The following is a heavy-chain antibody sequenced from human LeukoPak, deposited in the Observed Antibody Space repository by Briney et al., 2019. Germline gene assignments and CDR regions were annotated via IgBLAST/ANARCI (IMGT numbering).Heavy chain of an antibody. V-gene: IGHV3-9*01. Sequence: GRSLRLSCVVSGFTFDDYAMHWVRQAPGKGLEWVSGISWNSGSIGYGDSVKGRFTISRDNAKNSLYLQMNSLRAEDTAFYYCAKDIQSDIVVVVAATGYDYWGQGTLVTVSS. J-gene: IGHJ4*02. CDR1: GFTFDDYA. CDR3: AKDIQSDIVVVVAATGYDY. CDR2: ISWNSGSI. D-gene: IGHD2-15*01.